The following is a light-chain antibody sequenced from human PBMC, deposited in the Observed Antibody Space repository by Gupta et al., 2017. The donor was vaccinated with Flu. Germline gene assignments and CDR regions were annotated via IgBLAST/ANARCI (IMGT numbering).Light chain of an antibody. J-gene: IGKJ2*01. V-gene: IGKV1-39*01. Sequence: DIQMTQSPSSLSASVGDRVTITCRASQSISSYLNWYQQKPGKAPKLLIYAASSVQSGVPSRFSGSGSGTDFTLTISRLQPEDFANYYCQQSDSTPLTFGEGTKMEIK. CDR3: QQSDSTPLT. CDR1: QSISSY. CDR2: AAS.